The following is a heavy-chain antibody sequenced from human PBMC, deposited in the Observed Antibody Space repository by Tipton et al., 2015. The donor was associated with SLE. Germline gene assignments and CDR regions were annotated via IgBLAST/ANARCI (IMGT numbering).Heavy chain of an antibody. J-gene: IGHJ4*02. CDR3: ARDLILQQLDY. V-gene: IGHV3-33*01. CDR2: IWHDETTR. Sequence: SLRLSCAVSGFTFSNYAMNWVRQAPGKGLEWVAVIWHDETTRHYADSVKARFTISRDNSKNTLYLQMNSLRADDTAVYYCARDLILQQLDYWGQGTLVTVSS. CDR1: GFTFSNYA. D-gene: IGHD6-13*01.